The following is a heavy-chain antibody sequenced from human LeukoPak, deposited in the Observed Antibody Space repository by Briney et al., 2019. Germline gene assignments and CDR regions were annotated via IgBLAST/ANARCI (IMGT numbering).Heavy chain of an antibody. V-gene: IGHV3-53*01. D-gene: IGHD3-22*01. J-gene: IGHJ4*02. CDR2: IYSGGST. CDR1: GFTVSSNY. CDR3: ARDTRKALREDSSGYYYVLSGD. Sequence: GGSLRLSCAASGFTVSSNYMSWVRQAPGKGLEWVSVIYSGGSTYYADSVKGRFTISRDNSKNTLYLQMNSLRAEDTAVYYCARDTRKALREDSSGYYYVLSGDWGQGTLVTVSS.